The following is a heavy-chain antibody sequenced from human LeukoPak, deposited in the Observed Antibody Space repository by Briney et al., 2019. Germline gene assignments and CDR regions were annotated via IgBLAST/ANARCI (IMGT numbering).Heavy chain of an antibody. CDR3: ARANGWSYFDY. CDR2: ISSSGSTI. D-gene: IGHD2-15*01. Sequence: GGSLRLSCAPSAFTFSDYYMSWIRQAPGKGLEWVSYISSSGSTIYYADSVKGRFTISRDNAKNSLYLQMNSLRAEDTAVYYCARANGWSYFDYWGQGTLVTVSS. V-gene: IGHV3-11*01. CDR1: AFTFSDYY. J-gene: IGHJ4*02.